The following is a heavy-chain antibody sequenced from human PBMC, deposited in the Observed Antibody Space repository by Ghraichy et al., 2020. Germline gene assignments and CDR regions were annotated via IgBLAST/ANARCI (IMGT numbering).Heavy chain of an antibody. V-gene: IGHV3-23*01. CDR2: ISASGGTT. D-gene: IGHD1-26*01. CDR1: EFTFNKYA. CDR3: AKDSRVDMDPSGRFVIRNAFGL. J-gene: IGHJ3*01. Sequence: GGSLRLSCAASEFTFNKYAMYWVRQAPGEGLEWVSAISASGGTTYYTDSAKGRFTISRDNTKNTLFLQMNGLRAEDTATYYCAKDSRVDMDPSGRFVIRNAFGLWGQGTMVTVSS.